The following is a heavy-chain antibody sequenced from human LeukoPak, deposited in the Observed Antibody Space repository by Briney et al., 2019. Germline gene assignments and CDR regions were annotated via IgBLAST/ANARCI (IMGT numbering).Heavy chain of an antibody. J-gene: IGHJ4*02. CDR1: GFTFNRYG. Sequence: PGRSLRLSCAASGFTFNRYGMHWVRQAPGKGLEWLAIISYDGSEKYYGDSVKGRFTISRDNSKNTLDLQMNSLSADDTAVYFCAKGESPLFYRGSGSPFHAFDHWGRGSLVSVSS. CDR2: ISYDGSEK. V-gene: IGHV3-30*18. D-gene: IGHD3-10*01. CDR3: AKGESPLFYRGSGSPFHAFDH.